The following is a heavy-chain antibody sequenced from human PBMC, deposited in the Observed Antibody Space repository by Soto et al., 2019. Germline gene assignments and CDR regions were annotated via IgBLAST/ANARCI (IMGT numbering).Heavy chain of an antibody. Sequence: GGSLRLSCAASGFTFSSYAMSWVRQAPGKGLEWVSAISGSGGSTYYADSVKGRFTISRDNSKNTLYLQMNSLRAEDTAVYYCAKALSLVATIPYYYYMDVWGKGTTVTVSS. D-gene: IGHD5-12*01. V-gene: IGHV3-23*01. CDR1: GFTFSSYA. J-gene: IGHJ6*03. CDR3: AKALSLVATIPYYYYMDV. CDR2: ISGSGGST.